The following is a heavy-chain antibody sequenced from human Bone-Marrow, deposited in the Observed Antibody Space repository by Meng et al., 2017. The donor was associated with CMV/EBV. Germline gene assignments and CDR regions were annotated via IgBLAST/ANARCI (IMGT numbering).Heavy chain of an antibody. Sequence: GESLKISCVGSGFNFRSYWMSWVRQAPGKGLEWVANIMQTGKEKYSVDSVKGRFTISRDNDNNSLYLQMNSLRVEDTAVYYCARDFPPHSIDWVTTYYYGMDVWGQGTTVTVSS. CDR1: GFNFRSYW. D-gene: IGHD3-3*01. V-gene: IGHV3-7*01. CDR2: IMQTGKEK. J-gene: IGHJ6*02. CDR3: ARDFPPHSIDWVTTYYYGMDV.